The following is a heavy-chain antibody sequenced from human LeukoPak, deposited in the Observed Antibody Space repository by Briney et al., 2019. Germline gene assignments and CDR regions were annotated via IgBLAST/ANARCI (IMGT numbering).Heavy chain of an antibody. Sequence: SATLSLTCTVSGGSVSSYYWSWMRQSPGKGLEWIGYVYYSGSTNYNPALKSKVDLSLDTSENQFSLKLSSVTAADTAVYYCAREANSPTARYWYFDLWGRGTQVTVSS. D-gene: IGHD2-21*01. J-gene: IGHJ2*01. V-gene: IGHV4-59*02. CDR2: VYYSGST. CDR1: GGSVSSYY. CDR3: AREANSPTARYWYFDL.